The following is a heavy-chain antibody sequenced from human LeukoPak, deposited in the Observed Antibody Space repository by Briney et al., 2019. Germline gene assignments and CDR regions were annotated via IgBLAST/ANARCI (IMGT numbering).Heavy chain of an antibody. V-gene: IGHV4-59*01. J-gene: IGHJ3*02. CDR1: NDSITSYS. CDR3: ATSDGYPYIDAFDI. Sequence: SETLSLTCTVSNDSITSYSWNWIRQPPGKGLEWIGSIYYSGSADYIPSLRNRLTISVDASKNEFSLKLSSVSAADTAVYYCATSDGYPYIDAFDIWGQGTMVTVSS. CDR2: IYYSGSA. D-gene: IGHD5-24*01.